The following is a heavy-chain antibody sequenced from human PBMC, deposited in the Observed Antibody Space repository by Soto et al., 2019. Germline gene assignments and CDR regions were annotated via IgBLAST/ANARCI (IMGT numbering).Heavy chain of an antibody. CDR3: AYSESGYSYGLRI. V-gene: IGHV3-53*01. J-gene: IGHJ4*02. CDR2: IYSGGSS. Sequence: DGSLRLSCAASGSTVSNNYISWIRQAPGKGPEWVSVIYSGGSSYYADSVKGRFTISRDNPKNTLYLQVNSLRAEDTAVYYCAYSESGYSYGLRIWGQGTMVTVSS. CDR1: GSTVSNNY. D-gene: IGHD5-18*01.